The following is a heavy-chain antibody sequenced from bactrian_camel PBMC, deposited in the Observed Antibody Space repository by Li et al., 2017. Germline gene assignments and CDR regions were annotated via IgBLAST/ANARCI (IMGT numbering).Heavy chain of an antibody. CDR3: ATSNFGY. J-gene: IGHJ6*01. CDR2: ISPSGTQS. V-gene: IGHV3S19*01. CDR1: GFTFSTSS. Sequence: VQLVESGGGSVQAGESQRLSCTASGFTFSTSSMYWVRQAPGKGLEWVSSISPSGTQSNYADSSLKGRFSISRDNTKNTLSLQMNSLKSEDTALYYCATSNFGYWGQGTQVTVS.